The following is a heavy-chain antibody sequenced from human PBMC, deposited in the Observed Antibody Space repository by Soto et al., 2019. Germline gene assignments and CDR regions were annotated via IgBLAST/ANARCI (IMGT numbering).Heavy chain of an antibody. CDR3: ARVAKYDFDY. CDR1: GFTFSNYA. D-gene: IGHD2-21*01. Sequence: LRLSCAASGFTFSNYAMHWVRQAPGKGLEWVAVISYDGSNKYYADSVKGRFIISRDNSKNTLDLQMNSPRAEDTAVYYCARVAKYDFDYWGQGTKVTVSS. V-gene: IGHV3-30-3*01. J-gene: IGHJ4*02. CDR2: ISYDGSNK.